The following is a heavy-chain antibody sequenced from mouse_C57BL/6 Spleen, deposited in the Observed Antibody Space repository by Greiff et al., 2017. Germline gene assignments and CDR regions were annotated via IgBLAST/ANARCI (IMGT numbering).Heavy chain of an antibody. CDR3: ARGLLRTYWYFDV. CDR1: GYTFTSYW. CDR2: IDPSDSET. V-gene: IGHV1-52*01. Sequence: QVQLQQPGAELVRPGSSVKLSCKASGYTFTSYWMHWVKQRPIQGLEWIGNIDPSDSETHYNQKFKDKATLTVDKSSSTAYMQLSSLTSEDSAVYYCARGLLRTYWYFDVWGTGTTVTVSS. J-gene: IGHJ1*03. D-gene: IGHD2-3*01.